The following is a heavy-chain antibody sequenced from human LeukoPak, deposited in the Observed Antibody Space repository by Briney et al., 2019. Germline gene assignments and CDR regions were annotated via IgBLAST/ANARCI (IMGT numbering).Heavy chain of an antibody. CDR1: GGSISSGGYY. J-gene: IGHJ6*02. CDR3: ARDREVGYYDILTGCRYYYGMDV. V-gene: IGHV4-31*03. CDR2: IYYSGST. D-gene: IGHD3-9*01. Sequence: SQTLSLTCTVSGGSISSGGYYWSWIRQHPGKGLEWIGYIYYSGSTYYNPSLKSRVTISVDTSKNQFSLKLSSVTAADTAVYYCARDREVGYYDILTGCRYYYGMDVWGQGTTVTVSS.